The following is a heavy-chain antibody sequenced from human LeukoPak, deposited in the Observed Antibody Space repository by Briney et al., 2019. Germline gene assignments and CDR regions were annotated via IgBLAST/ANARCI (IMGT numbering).Heavy chain of an antibody. CDR3: ARVAGAVAAPISYFFDY. CDR2: TYYRSKWYN. CDR1: GDSVSSNSAA. V-gene: IGHV6-1*01. J-gene: IGHJ4*02. Sequence: SQTLALTCAISGDSVSSNSAAWNWIRQSPSRGLEWLGRTYYRSKWYNDYAVSVKSRITINPDTSKNQFSLHLNSVTPEDTAVYFCARVAGAVAAPISYFFDYWGQGTLVTVSS. D-gene: IGHD6-19*01.